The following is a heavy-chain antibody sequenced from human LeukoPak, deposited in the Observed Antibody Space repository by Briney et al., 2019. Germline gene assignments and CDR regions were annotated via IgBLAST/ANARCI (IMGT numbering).Heavy chain of an antibody. CDR3: ARLLVATPGVDP. CDR1: GFTFSSYE. V-gene: IGHV3-48*03. J-gene: IGHJ5*02. Sequence: QPGGSLRLSCAASGFTFSSYEMHWVRQAPRKGLEWVADISSSGTTIYYADSVKGRFTISRDNAKSSLYLQMNSLRAEDTAVYYCARLLVATPGVDPWGQGTLVTVSS. CDR2: ISSSGTTI. D-gene: IGHD5-12*01.